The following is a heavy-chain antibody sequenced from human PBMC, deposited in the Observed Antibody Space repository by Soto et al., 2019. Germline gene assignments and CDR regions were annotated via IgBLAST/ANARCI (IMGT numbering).Heavy chain of an antibody. J-gene: IGHJ6*02. Sequence: SETLSLTCAVYGGSFSGYYWSWIRQPPGKGLEWIGEINHSGSTNYNPSLKSRVTISVDTSKNQFSLKLSSVTAADTAVYYCARDTYCSSTSCYAYYYYYGMDVWGQGTTVTVSS. CDR2: INHSGST. CDR1: GGSFSGYY. CDR3: ARDTYCSSTSCYAYYYYYGMDV. V-gene: IGHV4-34*01. D-gene: IGHD2-2*01.